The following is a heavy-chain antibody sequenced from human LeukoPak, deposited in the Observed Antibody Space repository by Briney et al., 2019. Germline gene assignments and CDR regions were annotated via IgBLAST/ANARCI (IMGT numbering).Heavy chain of an antibody. Sequence: ASVKVSCTASGYTFTGYYMHWVRQAPGQGLEWMGRINPNSGGTNYAQKFQGRVTMTRDTSISTAYMELSGLRSDDTAVYYCARVIIVGATSFDYWGQGTLVTVSS. CDR3: ARVIIVGATSFDY. CDR2: INPNSGGT. CDR1: GYTFTGYY. V-gene: IGHV1-2*06. D-gene: IGHD1-26*01. J-gene: IGHJ4*02.